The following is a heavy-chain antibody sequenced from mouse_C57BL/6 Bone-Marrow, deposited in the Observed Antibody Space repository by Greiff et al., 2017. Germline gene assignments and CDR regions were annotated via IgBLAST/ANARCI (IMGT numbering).Heavy chain of an antibody. CDR3: AKGENYGYDQGWFAY. CDR2: IDPSDSYT. D-gene: IGHD2-2*01. CDR1: GYTFTSYW. Sequence: QVQLQQPGAELVMPGASVKLSCKASGYTFTSYWMHWVKQRPGQGLEWIGEIDPSDSYTNYNQKFKGKSTLTVDKSSSTAYMQLSSLTSEDSAVYCCAKGENYGYDQGWFAYWGQGTLVTVSA. V-gene: IGHV1-69*01. J-gene: IGHJ3*01.